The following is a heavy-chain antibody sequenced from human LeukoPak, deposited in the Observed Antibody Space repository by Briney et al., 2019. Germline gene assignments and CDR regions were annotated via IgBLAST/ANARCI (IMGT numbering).Heavy chain of an antibody. CDR2: MNPNSGNT. Sequence: ASVNVSCKASGYTFTSYDINWVRRATGQGLEWMGWMNPNSGNTGYAQKFQGRVTMTRNTSISTAYMELSSLRSEDTAVYYCARIGYDILTGQTYGMDVWGQGTTVTVSS. CDR1: GYTFTSYD. D-gene: IGHD3-9*01. V-gene: IGHV1-8*01. J-gene: IGHJ6*02. CDR3: ARIGYDILTGQTYGMDV.